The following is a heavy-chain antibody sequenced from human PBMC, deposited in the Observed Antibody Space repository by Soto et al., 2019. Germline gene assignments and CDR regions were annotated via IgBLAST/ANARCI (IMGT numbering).Heavy chain of an antibody. Sequence: PGGSLRLSCAASGFDVGSSYINWVRQAPGKGLEWVSVIYKSGNTYYADSVKGRFTISRDNHKNTLHLQMNSLRLEDTAVYYCARTDYGDYDYHGMDVWGQGTTVTVSS. J-gene: IGHJ6*02. CDR3: ARTDYGDYDYHGMDV. CDR2: IYKSGNT. CDR1: GFDVGSSY. V-gene: IGHV3-53*01. D-gene: IGHD4-17*01.